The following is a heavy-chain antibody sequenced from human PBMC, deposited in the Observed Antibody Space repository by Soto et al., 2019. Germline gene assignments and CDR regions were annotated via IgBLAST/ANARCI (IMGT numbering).Heavy chain of an antibody. Sequence: QVQLQESGPGLVKPSQTLSLTCTVSGGSITSGGCYWSWIRQHPGKGLEWIGYIYYSGSTSYNPSFKIRVTISVDTSKNQFSLKLNSVTAADTAVYYCAREGRRSLVVAYYGLDVWGQGTTVTVSS. J-gene: IGHJ6*02. CDR1: GGSITSGGCY. V-gene: IGHV4-31*03. CDR3: AREGRRSLVVAYYGLDV. D-gene: IGHD2-21*01. CDR2: IYYSGST.